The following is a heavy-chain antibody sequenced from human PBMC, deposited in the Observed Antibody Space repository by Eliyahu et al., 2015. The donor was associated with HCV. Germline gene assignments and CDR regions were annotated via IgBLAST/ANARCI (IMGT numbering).Heavy chain of an antibody. J-gene: IGHJ5*02. V-gene: IGHV4-59*01. CDR3: ASGGGGIAVAGTGGWFDP. CDR1: GGSITTYY. Sequence: QVQLQESGPGLVKPSETLSLTCTXXGGSITTYYWSWIRQPPGKGLEWVGYIHYSGSTNYNPXLKSRVTISVDTSKNQFSLXLTSVTAADTAVYYCASGGGGIAVAGTGGWFDPWGQGTLVTVSS. D-gene: IGHD6-19*01. CDR2: IHYSGST.